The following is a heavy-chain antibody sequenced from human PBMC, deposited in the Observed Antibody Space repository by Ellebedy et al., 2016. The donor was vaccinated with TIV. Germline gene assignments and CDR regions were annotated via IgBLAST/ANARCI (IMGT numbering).Heavy chain of an antibody. CDR1: GFTFSNYA. V-gene: IGHV3-21*01. Sequence: GESLKISCAASGFTFSNYAMSWVRQAPGKGLEWVSSISGSSNYIYYADSVKGRFTISRDNAKNSLYLQMNSLRAEDTAVYYCARWAYVNSWYHLDYWGQGTLVTVSS. D-gene: IGHD1-14*01. J-gene: IGHJ4*02. CDR3: ARWAYVNSWYHLDY. CDR2: ISGSSNYI.